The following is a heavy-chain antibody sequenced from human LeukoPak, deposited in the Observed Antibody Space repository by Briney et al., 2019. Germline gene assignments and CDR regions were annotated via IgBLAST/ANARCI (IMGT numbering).Heavy chain of an antibody. J-gene: IGHJ5*02. CDR1: GGSISSSSYY. CDR3: ARERIISGYDYGLSNWLDP. Sequence: PSETLSLTCTVSGGSISSSSYYWGWIRQPPGKGLEWIGSIYYSGSTYYNPSLKSRVTISVDTSKNQFSLKLSSVTAADTAVYYCARERIISGYDYGLSNWLDPWGQGTLVTVSS. CDR2: IYYSGST. D-gene: IGHD5-12*01. V-gene: IGHV4-39*07.